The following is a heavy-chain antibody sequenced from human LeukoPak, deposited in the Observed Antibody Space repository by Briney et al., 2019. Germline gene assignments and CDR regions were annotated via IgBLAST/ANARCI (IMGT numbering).Heavy chain of an antibody. J-gene: IGHJ3*02. V-gene: IGHV3-30*02. CDR2: IRYDGSNK. CDR1: GFTFSSYG. D-gene: IGHD6-13*01. Sequence: PGGSLRLSCAASGFTFSSYGMHWVRQAPGKGLEWVAFIRYDGSNKYYADSVKGRFTISRDNSKNTLYLQMNSLRAEDTAVYYCAESEGGSSWSEGAFDIWGQGTMVTVSS. CDR3: AESEGGSSWSEGAFDI.